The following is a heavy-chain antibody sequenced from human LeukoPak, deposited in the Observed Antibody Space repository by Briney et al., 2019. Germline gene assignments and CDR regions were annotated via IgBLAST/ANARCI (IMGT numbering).Heavy chain of an antibody. J-gene: IGHJ2*01. CDR2: ISSSSSTI. CDR1: GFTVSSNY. Sequence: GGSLRLSCAASGFTVSSNYMSWVRQAPGKGLEWVSYISSSSSTIYYADSVKGRFTISRDNAKNSLYLQMNSLRAEDTAVYYCARRAIYYDSSGTRYFDLWGRGTLVTVSS. V-gene: IGHV3-48*04. D-gene: IGHD3-22*01. CDR3: ARRAIYYDSSGTRYFDL.